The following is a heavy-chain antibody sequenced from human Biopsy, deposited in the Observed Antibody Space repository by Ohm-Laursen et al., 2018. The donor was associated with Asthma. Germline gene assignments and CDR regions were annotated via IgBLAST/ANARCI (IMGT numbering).Heavy chain of an antibody. CDR2: MNPNSGNT. Sequence: SVKVSCKASGYTFTSYDINWVRQATGQGLEWMGWMNPNSGNTGYPQNFQGRVTMTRDTSISTAYMELSRLRSDDTALYYCARGQKSPGDRWFDPWGQGTLVTVSS. CDR1: GYTFTSYD. J-gene: IGHJ5*02. V-gene: IGHV1-8*01. CDR3: ARGQKSPGDRWFDP. D-gene: IGHD7-27*01.